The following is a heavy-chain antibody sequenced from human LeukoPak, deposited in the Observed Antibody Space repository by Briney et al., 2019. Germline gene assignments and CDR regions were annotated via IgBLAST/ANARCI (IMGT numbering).Heavy chain of an antibody. D-gene: IGHD3-10*01. CDR2: ISGSGGGT. CDR3: ARSIAGSWSYYDFDC. V-gene: IGHV3-23*01. Sequence: GGSLRLSCAASGFTLSTYSMRWVRQAPGKGLEWVSAISGSGGGTYYADSVKGRFTISRDNSKNTLSLQMNSLRAEHTAVFYCARSIAGSWSYYDFDCWGQGTMVTVSS. CDR1: GFTLSTYS. J-gene: IGHJ3*01.